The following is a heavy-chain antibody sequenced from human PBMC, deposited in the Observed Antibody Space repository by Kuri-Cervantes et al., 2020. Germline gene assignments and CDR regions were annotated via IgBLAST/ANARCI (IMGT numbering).Heavy chain of an antibody. D-gene: IGHD4-17*01. Sequence: GGSLRLSCAASGFTFDDYAMHWVRQAPGKGLEWVSGISWNSGSIGYADSVKGRFTISRGNAKNSLYLQMNSLRAEDTALYYCAKGIFDEYGDYGAPDYWGQGTLVTVSS. CDR1: GFTFDDYA. V-gene: IGHV3-9*01. J-gene: IGHJ4*02. CDR3: AKGIFDEYGDYGAPDY. CDR2: ISWNSGSI.